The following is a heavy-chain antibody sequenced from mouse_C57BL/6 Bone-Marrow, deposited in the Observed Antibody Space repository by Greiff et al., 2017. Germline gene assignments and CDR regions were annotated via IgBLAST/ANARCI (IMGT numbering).Heavy chain of an antibody. D-gene: IGHD2-5*01. CDR3: AIWDYSNSWFAY. CDR1: GYTFTSYW. V-gene: IGHV1-74*01. CDR2: FHPSDSDT. Sequence: QVQLQQPGAELVKPGASVKVSCKASGYTFTSYWMHWVKQRPGHGLEWIGRFHPSDSDTNYNQKFKGNATLTVDKSSSTAYMPLSSLTSEDSAVYYCAIWDYSNSWFAYWGQGTLVTVSA. J-gene: IGHJ3*01.